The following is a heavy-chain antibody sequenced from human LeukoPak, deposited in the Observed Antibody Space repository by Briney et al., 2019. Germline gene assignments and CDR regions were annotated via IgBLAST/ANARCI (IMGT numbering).Heavy chain of an antibody. D-gene: IGHD3-22*01. V-gene: IGHV4-59*08. Sequence: SETLSLTCTVSGGSISSYYWSWIRQPPGKGLEWIGYIYYSGSTNYNPSLKSRVTISVDTSKNQFSLMLSSVPAADTAVYSCARHAREEYYDSSGYFDYCGQGTLVTVSS. J-gene: IGHJ4*02. CDR1: GGSISSYY. CDR3: ARHAREEYYDSSGYFDY. CDR2: IYYSGST.